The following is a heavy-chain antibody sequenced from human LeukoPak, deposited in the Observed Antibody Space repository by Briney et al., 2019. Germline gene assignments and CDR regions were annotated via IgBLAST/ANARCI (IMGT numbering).Heavy chain of an antibody. CDR2: ISYDGSNK. CDR1: GFTFSSYA. J-gene: IGHJ3*02. D-gene: IGHD2-15*01. V-gene: IGHV3-30-3*01. CDR3: ARDHRHICSGGSCYSDAFDI. Sequence: PEGSLRLSCAASGFTFSSYAMHWVRQAPGKGLEWVAVISYDGSNKYYADSVKGRFTISRDNSKNTLYLQMNSLRAEDTAVYYCARDHRHICSGGSCYSDAFDIWGQGTMVTVSS.